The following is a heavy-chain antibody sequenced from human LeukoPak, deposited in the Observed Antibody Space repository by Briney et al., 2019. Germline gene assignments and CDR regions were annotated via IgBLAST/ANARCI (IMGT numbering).Heavy chain of an antibody. J-gene: IGHJ4*02. CDR3: TSGRITIFGVVQSFDY. CDR1: GFTFSSYA. Sequence: GGSLRLSCAASGFTFSSYAMSWVRQAPGKGLEWVSAISGSGGSTYYADSVKGRFTISRDNSKNTLYLQMNSLRAEDTAVYYCTSGRITIFGVVQSFDYWGQGTLVTVSS. D-gene: IGHD3-3*01. V-gene: IGHV3-23*01. CDR2: ISGSGGST.